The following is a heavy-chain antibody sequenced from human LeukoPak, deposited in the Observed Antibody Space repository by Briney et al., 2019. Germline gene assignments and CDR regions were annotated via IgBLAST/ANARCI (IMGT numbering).Heavy chain of an antibody. Sequence: PGGSLRLSCVASGLTFSNSATTWVRQGPGKGLEWVSSISGETNNTYYSDSVKGRFTVSRDNSKNTVFLQMNDLTIEDTAIYYCAKRYSDGGFDPWGQGTLVTVSS. V-gene: IGHV3-23*01. J-gene: IGHJ5*02. CDR1: GLTFSNSA. D-gene: IGHD3-10*01. CDR2: ISGETNNT. CDR3: AKRYSDGGFDP.